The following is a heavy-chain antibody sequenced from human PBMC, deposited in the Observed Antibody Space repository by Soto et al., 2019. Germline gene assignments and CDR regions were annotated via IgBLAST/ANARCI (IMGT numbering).Heavy chain of an antibody. CDR2: INVDGSEK. D-gene: IGHD2-8*01. Sequence: GGSLRLSCAASGFIFVNYWMNWVRQAPGKGLEWVANINVDGSEKYFVDSVRGRFTISRDNAKNSVYLQMNSLRGEDAAVYYCARDIMGGTFDIWAQGTLVTVSS. CDR1: GFIFVNYW. J-gene: IGHJ3*02. CDR3: ARDIMGGTFDI. V-gene: IGHV3-7*05.